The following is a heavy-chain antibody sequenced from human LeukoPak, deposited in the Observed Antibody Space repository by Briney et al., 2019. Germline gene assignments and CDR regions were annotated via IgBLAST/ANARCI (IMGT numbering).Heavy chain of an antibody. D-gene: IGHD1-26*01. CDR3: ARVTSGSYYFVDY. J-gene: IGHJ4*02. CDR2: VNPNSGNT. Sequence: ASVKVSCKASGYTFTSYDINWVRQATGQGLEWMGWVNPNSGNTGYAQKFQGRVTMTRNTSISTAYMELSSLRSEDTAVYYCARVTSGSYYFVDYWGQGTLVTVSS. V-gene: IGHV1-8*01. CDR1: GYTFTSYD.